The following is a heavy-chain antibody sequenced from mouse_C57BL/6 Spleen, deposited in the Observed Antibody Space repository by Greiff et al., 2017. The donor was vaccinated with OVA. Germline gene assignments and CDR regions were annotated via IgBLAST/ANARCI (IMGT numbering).Heavy chain of an antibody. J-gene: IGHJ4*01. Sequence: VQLQQSGPGLVQPSQSLSITCTVSGFSLTSYGVHWVRQSPGKGLEWLGVIWSGGSTDYNAAFISRLSISKDNAKSQVFFKMNSLQADDKAIYYCARPSAPYYAMYYWGQGTSVTVSS. CDR3: ARPSAPYYAMYY. CDR1: GFSLTSYG. CDR2: IWSGGST. V-gene: IGHV2-2*01.